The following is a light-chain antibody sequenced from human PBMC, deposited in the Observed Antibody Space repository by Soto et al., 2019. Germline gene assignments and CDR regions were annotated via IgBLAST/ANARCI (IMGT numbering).Light chain of an antibody. Sequence: QSVLTQPPSVSGAPGQRVTISCTGSSSNIGADFDVHWYQQLPGTAPKLLIYGNVYRPSGVPDRFSGSKSDTSASLAITGLQAEDEADYYCQSYDSGPIVILGGGTKVTVL. V-gene: IGLV1-40*01. CDR2: GNV. CDR1: SSNIGADFD. J-gene: IGLJ2*01. CDR3: QSYDSGPIVI.